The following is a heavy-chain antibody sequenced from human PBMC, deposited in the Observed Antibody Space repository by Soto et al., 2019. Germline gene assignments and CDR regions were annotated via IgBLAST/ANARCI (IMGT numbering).Heavy chain of an antibody. CDR3: ARARRDYYCFGMDV. J-gene: IGHJ6*02. CDR1: GFSFNTYS. CDR2: IHSSGDTR. Sequence: GGSLRLSCAAPGFSFNTYSMNWVRQAPGKGLEWVSYIHSSGDTRYYADSVKGRFTVSRDNAKNSLYLQMNSLRDEDTAVYYCARARRDYYCFGMDVWGPGTTVTVSS. V-gene: IGHV3-48*02.